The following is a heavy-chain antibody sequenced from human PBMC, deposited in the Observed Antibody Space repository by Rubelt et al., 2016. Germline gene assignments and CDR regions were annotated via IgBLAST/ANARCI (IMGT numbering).Heavy chain of an antibody. CDR1: GFTFSSYW. D-gene: IGHD1/OR15-1a*01. CDR3: ARGGEHIWVSTFDQ. Sequence: RGGSLRLSCAASGFTFSSYWMHWVRQVPGKGLVWVSRINSDGSSTIYADSVKGRFTISRDNAKNTLYLQLNSLRAEDTAVYYCARGGEHIWVSTFDQWGQGTLVTVSS. J-gene: IGHJ4*02. CDR2: INSDGSST. V-gene: IGHV3-74*01.